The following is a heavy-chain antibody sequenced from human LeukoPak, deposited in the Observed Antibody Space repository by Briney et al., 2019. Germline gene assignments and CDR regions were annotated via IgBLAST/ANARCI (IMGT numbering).Heavy chain of an antibody. D-gene: IGHD3/OR15-3a*01. Sequence: SETLSVTCTVSGASITSYYWNWIRQPPGKGLEWLGYIYTGGTNYNPSLKSRIRMSVDKSKSQFSLMLRSVTAVDTAVYYCASLADFWTGYFDHWGQGALVTVSS. CDR1: GASITSYY. CDR2: IYTGGT. J-gene: IGHJ4*02. CDR3: ASLADFWTGYFDH. V-gene: IGHV4-59*03.